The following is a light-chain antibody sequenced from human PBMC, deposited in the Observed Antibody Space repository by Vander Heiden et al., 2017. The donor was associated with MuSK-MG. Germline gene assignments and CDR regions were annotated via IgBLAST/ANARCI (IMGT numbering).Light chain of an antibody. Sequence: DIVMTQSPDSLAVSLGERATINCKSSQSVLYSSNNKNYLAWYQQKPGQPPKLLISWASTRESGVPDRFSGSGSATDFTLTISSLQAEDVAVYYFQQHYSTRTFGRGTKVEIK. CDR3: QQHYSTRT. J-gene: IGKJ1*01. CDR2: WAS. CDR1: QSVLYSSNNKNY. V-gene: IGKV4-1*01.